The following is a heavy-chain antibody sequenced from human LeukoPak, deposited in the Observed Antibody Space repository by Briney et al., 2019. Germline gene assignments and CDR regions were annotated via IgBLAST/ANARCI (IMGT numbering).Heavy chain of an antibody. D-gene: IGHD3-10*01. CDR3: TGNYYGSGSYADFDY. V-gene: IGHV3-73*01. CDR2: IRSTANGYAT. CDR1: GFTFSGSA. Sequence: AWGSLRLSCAASGFTFSGSAMHWVRQASGKGLEWVGRIRSTANGYATAYAASVKGRFTISRDDSKNTAYLQMDSLKTEDTAVYYCTGNYYGSGSYADFDYWGQGTLVTVSS. J-gene: IGHJ4*02.